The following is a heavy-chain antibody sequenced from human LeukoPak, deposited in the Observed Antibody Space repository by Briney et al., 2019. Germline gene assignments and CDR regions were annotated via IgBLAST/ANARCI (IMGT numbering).Heavy chain of an antibody. J-gene: IGHJ4*02. D-gene: IGHD3-10*01. CDR1: GYTFTGYY. CDR2: INPNSGGT. V-gene: IGHV1-2*02. CDR3: ARDLPLWFGELFTNY. Sequence: ASVKVSCKASGYTFTGYYMHWVRQAPGQGLEWMGWINPNSGGTNYAQKFQGRVTMTRDTSISTAYMELSRLRSDDTAVYYCARDLPLWFGELFTNYWGRGTLVTVSS.